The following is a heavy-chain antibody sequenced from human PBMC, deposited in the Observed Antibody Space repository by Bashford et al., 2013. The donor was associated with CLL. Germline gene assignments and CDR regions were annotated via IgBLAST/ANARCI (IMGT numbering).Heavy chain of an antibody. Sequence: ASVKVSCKASGYTFTGSYMHWIRQAPGQGLEWMGRINPNSGGTNYAQKYQGRVTMTSDTSISTAYMELSRLRSDDTAVYYCLLWFTESSGAFDIWGQGTMVTVSS. CDR1: GYTFTGSY. J-gene: IGHJ3*02. CDR3: LLWFTESSGAFDI. CDR2: INPNSGGT. D-gene: IGHD3-10*01. V-gene: IGHV1-2*06.